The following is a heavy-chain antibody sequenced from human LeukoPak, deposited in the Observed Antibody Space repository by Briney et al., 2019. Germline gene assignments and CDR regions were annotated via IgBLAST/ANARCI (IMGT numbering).Heavy chain of an antibody. CDR1: GDSISSYY. CDR2: IYYSGST. D-gene: IGHD6-19*01. CDR3: ARGGYSSGWEYFQH. Sequence: PSETLSLTCTVSGDSISSYYWSWIRQPPGKGLEWIGYIYYSGSTNYNPSLKSRVTISVDTSKNQFSLKLSSVTAADTAVYYCARGGYSSGWEYFQHWGQGTLVTVSS. J-gene: IGHJ1*01. V-gene: IGHV4-59*01.